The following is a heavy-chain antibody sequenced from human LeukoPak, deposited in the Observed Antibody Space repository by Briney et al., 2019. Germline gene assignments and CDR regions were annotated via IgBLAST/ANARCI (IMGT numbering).Heavy chain of an antibody. CDR1: GYTFTGYY. CDR3: ARVVDGEQQLFYFDY. V-gene: IGHV1-2*02. CDR2: INPNSGGT. Sequence: ASVKVSCKASGYTFTGYYMHWVRQAPGQGLEWMGWINPNSGGTNYAQKFQGRVTMTRDTSISTAYMELSSLRSEDTAVYYCARVVDGEQQLFYFDYWGQGTLVTVSS. J-gene: IGHJ4*02. D-gene: IGHD6-13*01.